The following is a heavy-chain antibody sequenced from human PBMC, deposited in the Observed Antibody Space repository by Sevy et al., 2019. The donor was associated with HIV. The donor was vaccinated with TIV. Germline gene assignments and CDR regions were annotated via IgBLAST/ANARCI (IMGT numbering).Heavy chain of an antibody. CDR3: ARKYSYGSNFDY. CDR1: GGSISGYY. J-gene: IGHJ4*02. Sequence: SETLSLTCTVSGGSISGYYWTWIRQSPGKGLEWIGYIHYSGSTNYNPSLEGRVTISGDTSKNQFSLRLTSVTAVDTAVYYCARKYSYGSNFDYWGQGTLVTVSS. CDR2: IHYSGST. V-gene: IGHV4-59*01. D-gene: IGHD5-18*01.